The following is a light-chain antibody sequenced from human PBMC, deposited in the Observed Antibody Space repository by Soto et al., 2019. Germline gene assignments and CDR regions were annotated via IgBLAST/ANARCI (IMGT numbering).Light chain of an antibody. V-gene: IGKV1-5*01. CDR3: KQYKPYSLT. Sequence: DVQMTQSPSTLSASVGDRVTITCRASQDVSTWLAWYQQKPGKAPKLLIYDASSLESGVPSRFSGSGSGTEFTLPISSLHPDDSPTYPCKQYKPYSLTFGGGTKGEIK. CDR1: QDVSTW. J-gene: IGKJ4*01. CDR2: DAS.